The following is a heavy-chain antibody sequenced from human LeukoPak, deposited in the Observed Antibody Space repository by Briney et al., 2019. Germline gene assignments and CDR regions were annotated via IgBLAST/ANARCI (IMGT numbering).Heavy chain of an antibody. J-gene: IGHJ4*02. D-gene: IGHD6-13*01. V-gene: IGHV3-7*01. CDR1: GFTFSTYW. CDR2: IKQDGSGK. CDR3: ARDSAGNDY. Sequence: AGGSLRLSCAASGFTFSTYWMSWVRQAPGKGLEWVANIKQDGSGKYYVDSVEGRFTISRDNAKNSLYLQMNSLRAEDTAMYYCARDSAGNDYWGQGTLVTVSS.